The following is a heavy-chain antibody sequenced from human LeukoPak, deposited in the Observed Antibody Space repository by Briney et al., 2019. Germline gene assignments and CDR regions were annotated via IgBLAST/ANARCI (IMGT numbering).Heavy chain of an antibody. CDR3: AREEYGDRRYSN. CDR1: GYIFTGYY. CDR2: INPNSGGT. J-gene: IGHJ4*02. V-gene: IGHV1-2*02. D-gene: IGHD4-17*01. Sequence: ASVKVSCKASGYIFTGYYMHWVRQAPGQGLGWMGWINPNSGGTNYAQKFQGRVTMTRDTSISTAYMELSRLRSDDTAVYYCAREEYGDRRYSNWGQGTLVTVSS.